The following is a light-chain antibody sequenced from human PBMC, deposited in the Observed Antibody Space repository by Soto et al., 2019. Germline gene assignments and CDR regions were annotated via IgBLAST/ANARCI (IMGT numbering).Light chain of an antibody. Sequence: DIQLTQSPSFLSASVGERVTITFRASQGISTYLAWYQQKPGRAPNLLIYVASTLQSGVPSRFSGSGSGTDFTLTISSLQSEDFAVYYCQQYHYWWTFGQGTKVDIK. CDR2: VAS. CDR3: QQYHYWWT. V-gene: IGKV1-9*01. J-gene: IGKJ1*01. CDR1: QGISTY.